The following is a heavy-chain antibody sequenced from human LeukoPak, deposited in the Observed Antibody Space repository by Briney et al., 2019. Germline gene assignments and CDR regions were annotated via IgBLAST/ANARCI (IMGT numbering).Heavy chain of an antibody. Sequence: GGSLRLSCAASGFTFSSYGMHWVRQAPGKGLEWVAFIRYDGSNKYYADSVKGRFTISRDNSKNTLYLQMNSLRAEDTAVYYCAKVGGYGSGSQDAFDIWGQGTMVTVSS. CDR2: IRYDGSNK. V-gene: IGHV3-30*02. CDR3: AKVGGYGSGSQDAFDI. D-gene: IGHD3-10*01. J-gene: IGHJ3*02. CDR1: GFTFSSYG.